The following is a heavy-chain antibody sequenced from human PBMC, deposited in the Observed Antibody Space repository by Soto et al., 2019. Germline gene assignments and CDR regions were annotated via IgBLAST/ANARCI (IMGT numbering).Heavy chain of an antibody. D-gene: IGHD6-19*01. CDR3: ASRSSGWYFDY. J-gene: IGHJ4*02. CDR2: ISGSGSST. Sequence: EVQLLESGGGLVQPGGSLRLSCAASGFTFSSYAMNWVRQAPGKGLEWVSVISGSGSSTYYADSVKGRFTSSRDNSKNTRYLQMNSRRAEYTAVYYCASRSSGWYFDYWGQGTLVTVSS. V-gene: IGHV3-23*01. CDR1: GFTFSSYA.